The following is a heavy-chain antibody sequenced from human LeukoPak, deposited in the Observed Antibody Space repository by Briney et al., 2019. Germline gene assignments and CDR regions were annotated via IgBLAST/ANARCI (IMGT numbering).Heavy chain of an antibody. D-gene: IGHD7-27*01. J-gene: IGHJ3*02. CDR2: ICHDGSNK. Sequence: GGSLRVSCAASGFPFSSYAMHWVRQAPGKGLEWVGFICHDGSNKYHRDSVKGRFTISRDNSKNTLYLQMNSLRAEDTAVYYCTKVRLLGALDDALHIWGQGTMVTVSS. CDR1: GFPFSSYA. CDR3: TKVRLLGALDDALHI. V-gene: IGHV3-30*02.